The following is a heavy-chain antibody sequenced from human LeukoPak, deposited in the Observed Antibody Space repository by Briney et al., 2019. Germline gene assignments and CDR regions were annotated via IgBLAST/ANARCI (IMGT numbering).Heavy chain of an antibody. CDR2: IYYSGST. V-gene: IGHV4-59*01. CDR1: GGSISSYY. Sequence: SETLSLTCTVSGGSISSYYWSWIRQPPGKGLEWIGYIYYSGSTNYNPSPKSRVTISVDTSKNQFSLKLSSVTAADTAVYYCARDSHIAAEFDPWGQGTLVTVSS. D-gene: IGHD6-13*01. J-gene: IGHJ5*02. CDR3: ARDSHIAAEFDP.